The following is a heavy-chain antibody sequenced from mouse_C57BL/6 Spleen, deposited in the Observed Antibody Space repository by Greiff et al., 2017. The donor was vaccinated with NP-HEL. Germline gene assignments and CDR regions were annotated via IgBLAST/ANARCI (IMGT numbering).Heavy chain of an antibody. J-gene: IGHJ1*03. V-gene: IGHV5-4*01. Sequence: DVKLVESGGGLVKPGGSLKLSCAASGFTFSSYAMSWVRQTPEKRLEWVATISDGGSYTYYPDNVKGRFTISRDNAKNNLYLQMSHLKSEDTARYCCARDRGYYGSRYFDVWGTGTTVTVSS. CDR3: ARDRGYYGSRYFDV. D-gene: IGHD1-1*01. CDR1: GFTFSSYA. CDR2: ISDGGSYT.